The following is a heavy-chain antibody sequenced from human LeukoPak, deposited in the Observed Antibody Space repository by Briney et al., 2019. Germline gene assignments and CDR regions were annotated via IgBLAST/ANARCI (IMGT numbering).Heavy chain of an antibody. Sequence: SETLSLTCAVSGGSISPYYWMWIRQPPGKGLEWIGYISYSESTSFNPSLKSRVTISLDTSTNQVSLKLRSVTAADTAVYYCARAGSYRLTTTLWGQGTMVTVSS. J-gene: IGHJ4*02. CDR2: ISYSEST. V-gene: IGHV4-59*01. D-gene: IGHD4-17*01. CDR3: ARAGSYRLTTTL. CDR1: GGSISPYY.